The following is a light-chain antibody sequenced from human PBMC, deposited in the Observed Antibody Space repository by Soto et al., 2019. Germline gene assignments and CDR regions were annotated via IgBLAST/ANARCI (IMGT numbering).Light chain of an antibody. CDR1: QSISNY. V-gene: IGKV1-39*01. CDR2: TSS. Sequence: DIQMTQSPSSLSASVGDRVTITCRASQSISNYLNWYQQKPGRAPKLLIYTSSSLQSGVPSRFSGSGSGTDFTLTINSLQPEDFETYYCQHSYSTRVPFGQGTKLEIK. J-gene: IGKJ2*01. CDR3: QHSYSTRVP.